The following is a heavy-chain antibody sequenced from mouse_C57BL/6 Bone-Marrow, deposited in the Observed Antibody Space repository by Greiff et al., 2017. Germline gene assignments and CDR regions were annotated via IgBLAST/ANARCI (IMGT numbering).Heavy chain of an antibody. CDR3: ARYSLPGFAY. D-gene: IGHD5-5*01. V-gene: IGHV7-3*01. Sequence: EVQLQESGGGLVQPGGSLSLSCAASGFTFTDYYMSWVRQPPGQALEWLGFIRNKANGYTTEYSASVKGRFTISRDNSQSILYLQMNALRAEDSATYYCARYSLPGFAYWGQGTLVTVSA. CDR1: GFTFTDYY. CDR2: IRNKANGYTT. J-gene: IGHJ3*01.